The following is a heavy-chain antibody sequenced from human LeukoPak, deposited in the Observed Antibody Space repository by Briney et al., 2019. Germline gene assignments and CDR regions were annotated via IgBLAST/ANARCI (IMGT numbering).Heavy chain of an antibody. CDR3: ARGGRRDGYNFDDAFDI. CDR1: GYTFTSYY. CDR2: INPSGGST. D-gene: IGHD5-24*01. Sequence: ASVKVSCKASGYTFTSYYMHWVRQAPGQGLEWMGIINPSGGSTSYAQKFQGRVTMTRDTSTSTVYMELSSLRSEDTAVYYCARGGRRDGYNFDDAFDIWGQGTMVTVSS. J-gene: IGHJ3*02. V-gene: IGHV1-46*01.